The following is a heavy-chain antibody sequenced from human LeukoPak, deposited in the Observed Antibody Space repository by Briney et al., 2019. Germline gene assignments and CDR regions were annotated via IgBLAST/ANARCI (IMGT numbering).Heavy chain of an antibody. CDR1: GFTFSTFA. Sequence: GGSLRLSCAASGFTFSTFAMIGVRQPPGKGLEWVSSIFPSGGEIHYADSVRGRFTISRDNSKSTLSLQMNSLRAEDTAIYYCATYRQVLLPFESWGQGTLVTVSS. CDR3: ATYRQVLLPFES. J-gene: IGHJ4*02. CDR2: IFPSGGEI. V-gene: IGHV3-23*01. D-gene: IGHD2-8*02.